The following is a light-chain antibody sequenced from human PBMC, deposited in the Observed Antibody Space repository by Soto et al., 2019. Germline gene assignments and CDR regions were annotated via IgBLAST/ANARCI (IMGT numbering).Light chain of an antibody. CDR2: DAS. V-gene: IGKV1-33*01. Sequence: DIQMTQSQSSLSASVGDRVTITCQASQDISNYLNWYQQKPGKAPKLLIYDASNLETGVPSRFSGSGSGTDFTFTISSLQPEDIATYYCQQYDNLPLTFGGGTKAEIK. CDR1: QDISNY. CDR3: QQYDNLPLT. J-gene: IGKJ4*01.